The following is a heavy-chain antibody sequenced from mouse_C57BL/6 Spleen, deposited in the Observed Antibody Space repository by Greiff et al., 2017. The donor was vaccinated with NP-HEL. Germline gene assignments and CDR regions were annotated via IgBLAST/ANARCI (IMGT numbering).Heavy chain of an antibody. CDR2: ISSGSSTI. J-gene: IGHJ2*01. D-gene: IGHD3-2*02. Sequence: DVMLVESGGGLVKPGGSLKLSCAASGFTFSDYGMHWVRQAPEKGLEWVAYISSGSSTIYYADTVKGRFTISRDNAKNTLFLQMTSLRSEDTAMYYCATQAYDYWGQGTTLTVSS. CDR1: GFTFSDYG. V-gene: IGHV5-17*01. CDR3: ATQAYDY.